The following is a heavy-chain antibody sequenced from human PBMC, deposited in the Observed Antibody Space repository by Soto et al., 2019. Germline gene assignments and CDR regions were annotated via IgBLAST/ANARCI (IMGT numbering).Heavy chain of an antibody. D-gene: IGHD6-13*01. J-gene: IGHJ5*02. Sequence: GASVKVSCKASGGTFSSYAISWVRQAPGQGLEWMGGIIPIFGTANYAQKFQGRVTITADESTSTAYMELSSLRSEDTAVYYCARVGTDSSSWYVYWFDPWGQGTLVTVSS. CDR3: ARVGTDSSSWYVYWFDP. CDR1: GGTFSSYA. CDR2: IIPIFGTA. V-gene: IGHV1-69*13.